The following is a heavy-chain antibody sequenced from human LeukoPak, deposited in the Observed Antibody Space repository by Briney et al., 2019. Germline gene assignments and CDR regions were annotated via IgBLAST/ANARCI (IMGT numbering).Heavy chain of an antibody. V-gene: IGHV1-18*01. Sequence: ASVKVSCKASGYTFTNYGISWVRQAPGQGLEWMGWISADNGNTNYAQKLQGRVTMTTDISTSTAYMELRSLRFDDTAVYYCARDRRFGVVIPIDYWGQGTLVTVSS. CDR1: GYTFTNYG. CDR3: ARDRRFGVVIPIDY. D-gene: IGHD3-3*01. J-gene: IGHJ4*02. CDR2: ISADNGNT.